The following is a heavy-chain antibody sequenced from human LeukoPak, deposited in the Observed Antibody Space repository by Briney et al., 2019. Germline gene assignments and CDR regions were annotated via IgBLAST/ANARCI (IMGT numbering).Heavy chain of an antibody. CDR3: ASLRVRRWHYYDYMVV. J-gene: IGHJ6*03. V-gene: IGHV4-34*01. CDR2: IHNSGNT. CDR1: GGSFSGYY. Sequence: SEPLSLTCAFYGGSFSGYYWCWIRQPRGKGLEWIGEIHNSGNTNYNPSLNRRVTISVDTSKNQFSLKLSSVTAADTAVYYCASLRVRRWHYYDYMVVWGKGTTVTVSS. D-gene: IGHD2-21*01.